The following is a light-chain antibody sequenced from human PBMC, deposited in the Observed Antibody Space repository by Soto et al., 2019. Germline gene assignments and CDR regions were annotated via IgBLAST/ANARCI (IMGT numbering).Light chain of an antibody. Sequence: EILLTQSPNTLSLSPGERVTLSCRASQSVSSSYLAWYQQKPGQAPRLLIYGASSRATGIPDRFSGSGSGTDFTLTISRLEPEDFAVFYCQHYGGSPITFGQGTRLEIK. J-gene: IGKJ5*01. CDR1: QSVSSSY. CDR3: QHYGGSPIT. CDR2: GAS. V-gene: IGKV3-20*01.